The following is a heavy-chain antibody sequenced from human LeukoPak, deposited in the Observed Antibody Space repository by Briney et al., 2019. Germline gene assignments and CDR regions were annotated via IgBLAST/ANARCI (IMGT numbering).Heavy chain of an antibody. V-gene: IGHV3-21*04. D-gene: IGHD1-26*01. CDR1: RFTFSSYS. Sequence: GGSLRLSCAASRFTFSSYSMNWVRQAPGKGLEWVSSISSSSSYIYYADSVKGRFTISRDYSKNMLYLQMNSLRAEDTAVYYCAKCGSYWDFDYWGQGTLVTVSS. CDR3: AKCGSYWDFDY. CDR2: ISSSSSYI. J-gene: IGHJ4*02.